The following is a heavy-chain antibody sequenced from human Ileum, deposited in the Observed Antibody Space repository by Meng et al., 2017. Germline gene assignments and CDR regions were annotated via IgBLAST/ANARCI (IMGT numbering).Heavy chain of an antibody. CDR3: VRDKDGYNS. CDR2: ITPDGRDT. D-gene: IGHD5-24*01. J-gene: IGHJ4*02. CDR1: GFIFSGYY. Sequence: GESLKISCAASGFIFSGYYIHWVRQAPGKGLVWVSRITPDGRDTNYADSVKGRFTMSRDNTKNTVFLQMNSLRAEDTAVYYCVRDKDGYNSWGQGTLVTVSS. V-gene: IGHV3-74*01.